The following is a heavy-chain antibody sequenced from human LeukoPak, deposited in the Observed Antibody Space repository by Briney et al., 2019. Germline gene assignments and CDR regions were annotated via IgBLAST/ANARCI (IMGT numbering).Heavy chain of an antibody. Sequence: GGSLSLSCAASGFTFARYSMNWVRQAPGKGLEWASSISSSSSNIYYADSVTGRFTISRDNAKNSLYLQMNSLRAEDTAVYYCVRAVEYYYDSSGYAVDYWGQGTLVTVSS. CDR1: GFTFARYS. CDR2: ISSSSSNI. J-gene: IGHJ4*02. V-gene: IGHV3-21*01. CDR3: VRAVEYYYDSSGYAVDY. D-gene: IGHD3-22*01.